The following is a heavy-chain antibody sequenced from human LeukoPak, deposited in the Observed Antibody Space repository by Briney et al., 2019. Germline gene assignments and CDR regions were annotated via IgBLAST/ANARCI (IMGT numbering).Heavy chain of an antibody. CDR1: GFTFSSYE. J-gene: IGHJ4*02. V-gene: IGHV3-30*04. Sequence: GGSLRLSCAASGFTFSSYEMNWVRQAPGKGLEWVAVTSYDGSNEYYADSVKGRFTISRDNSKDTLYLQMNSLSTEDTALYYCARGPSGYDPYFDYWGLGTLVTVYS. CDR3: ARGPSGYDPYFDY. D-gene: IGHD5-12*01. CDR2: TSYDGSNE.